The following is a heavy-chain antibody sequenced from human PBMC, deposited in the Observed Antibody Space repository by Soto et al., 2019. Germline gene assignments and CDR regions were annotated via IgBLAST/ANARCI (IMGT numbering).Heavy chain of an antibody. CDR3: ARDNGFGESDV. Sequence: QVQLVQSGAEVKKPGASVKVSCKASGYSFTSHGISWVRQAPGQGLEWMGRISAYNGNTNYAQKLQGRVPMTPDTPTSTAYMELRSLSSHQTAVSCCARDNGFGESDVWGQGTTVTVS. D-gene: IGHD3-10*01. V-gene: IGHV1-18*01. J-gene: IGHJ6*02. CDR2: ISAYNGNT. CDR1: GYSFTSHG.